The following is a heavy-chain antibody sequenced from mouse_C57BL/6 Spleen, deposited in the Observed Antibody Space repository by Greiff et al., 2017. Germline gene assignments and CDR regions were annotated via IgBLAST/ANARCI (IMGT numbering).Heavy chain of an antibody. CDR2: ISSGGDSI. Sequence: DVMLVESGEGLVKPGGSLKLSCAASGFTFSSYAMSWVRQTPEKRLEWVAYISSGGDSIYYADTVKGRFTISRDNARHTLYLQMSSLKSEDTAMYYCTRDGYDSRFAYWGQGTLVTVSA. CDR1: GFTFSSYA. D-gene: IGHD2-2*01. V-gene: IGHV5-9-1*02. CDR3: TRDGYDSRFAY. J-gene: IGHJ3*01.